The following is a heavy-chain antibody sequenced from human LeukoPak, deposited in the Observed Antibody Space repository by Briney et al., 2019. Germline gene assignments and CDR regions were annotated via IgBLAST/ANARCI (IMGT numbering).Heavy chain of an antibody. J-gene: IGHJ4*02. D-gene: IGHD3-22*01. CDR2: IDNAGSIT. CDR3: VRSAFHAGSGNYYDY. Sequence: GGSPRLSCAASGLTFSSHWMHWVRQAPGKGLVRVSRIDNAGSITTYADSVKGRFTISRDNAENTLYLQMNSLRVEDTAVYYCVRSAFHAGSGNYYDYWGQGTLVTVSS. V-gene: IGHV3-74*03. CDR1: GLTFSSHW.